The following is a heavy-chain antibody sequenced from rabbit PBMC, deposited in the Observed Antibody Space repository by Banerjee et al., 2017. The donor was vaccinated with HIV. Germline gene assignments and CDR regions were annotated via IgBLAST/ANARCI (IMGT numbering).Heavy chain of an antibody. J-gene: IGHJ4*01. CDR3: ARDAGYAGYHFNL. CDR1: GFSFSSGYY. Sequence: QEQLEESGGDLVKPGASLTLTCTASGFSFSSGYYMCWVRQAPGKGLEWIGCIDGGNSDSTYYASWAKGRFTVSKTSSTTVTLQMTSLTAADTATYFCARDAGYAGYHFNLWGPGTLVTVS. D-gene: IGHD7-1*01. CDR2: IDGGNSDST. V-gene: IGHV1S45*01.